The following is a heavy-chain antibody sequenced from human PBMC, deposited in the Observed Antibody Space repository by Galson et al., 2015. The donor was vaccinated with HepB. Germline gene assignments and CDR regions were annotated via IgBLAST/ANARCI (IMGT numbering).Heavy chain of an antibody. D-gene: IGHD3-3*01. CDR3: ARDLKPTYYDFWSGYSVGYGMDV. CDR2: MSYDGRNK. V-gene: IGHV3-30*04. CDR1: GFSVSSYS. J-gene: IGHJ6*02. Sequence: SLRLSCAASGFSVSSYSIHWARQAPGKGLEWVAVMSYDGRNKYYADSVKGRFTISRDNSKNTLYLQMNSLRAEDTAVYYCARDLKPTYYDFWSGYSVGYGMDVWGQGTTVTVSS.